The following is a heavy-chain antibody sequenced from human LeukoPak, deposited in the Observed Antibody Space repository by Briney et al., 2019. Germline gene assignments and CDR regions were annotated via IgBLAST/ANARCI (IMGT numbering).Heavy chain of an antibody. D-gene: IGHD6-13*01. CDR2: VSTESEYI. J-gene: IGHJ4*02. Sequence: GGSLRLSCGVSEVIFSTHSMNWVRQAPGKGPEWVATVSTESEYIYYGDSVRGRFTISRDDARNSLYLQMNRLRVEDTALYYCVVSSYSSTWYLDSWGQGTLVTVSS. CDR3: VVSSYSSTWYLDS. V-gene: IGHV3-21*01. CDR1: EVIFSTHS.